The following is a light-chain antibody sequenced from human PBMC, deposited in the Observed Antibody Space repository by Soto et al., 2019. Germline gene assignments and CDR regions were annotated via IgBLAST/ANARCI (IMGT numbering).Light chain of an antibody. J-gene: IGKJ1*01. CDR1: QNISRS. CDR2: GAS. V-gene: IGKV3-20*01. CDR3: QKYGSSPTWT. Sequence: PGEIATLSCRASQNISRSLAWYQQKPGQAPRLLIYGASSRATGIPDRFSGSGSGTDFTLTISRLEPEDFAVYYCQKYGSSPTWTFGQGTKVDIK.